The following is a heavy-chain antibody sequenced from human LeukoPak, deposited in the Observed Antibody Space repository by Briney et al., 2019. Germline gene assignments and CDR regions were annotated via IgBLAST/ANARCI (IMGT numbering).Heavy chain of an antibody. D-gene: IGHD2-2*01. CDR3: ARVRYCSSTSCP. Sequence: SETLSLTCTVSGGSISSYYWSWIRQPPGKGLEWIGEINHSGSTNYDPSLKSRVTISVDTSKNQFSLKLSSVTAADTAVYYCARVRYCSSTSCPWGRGTLVTVSS. J-gene: IGHJ5*02. CDR2: INHSGST. CDR1: GGSISSYY. V-gene: IGHV4-34*01.